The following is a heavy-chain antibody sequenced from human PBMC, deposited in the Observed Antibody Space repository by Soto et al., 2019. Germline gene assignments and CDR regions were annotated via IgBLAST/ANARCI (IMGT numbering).Heavy chain of an antibody. J-gene: IGHJ4*02. Sequence: ASVKVSCKASGYTITTYPMHCVRQAPGQGLEWMGIISPSGGTTNYAQRFQGRVTMTRDTSTSTVYMELSSLRSEDTAVYFCTGGTALVDYWGQGTLVTVSS. D-gene: IGHD3-3*02. CDR2: ISPSGGTT. V-gene: IGHV1-46*01. CDR1: GYTITTYP. CDR3: TGGTALVDY.